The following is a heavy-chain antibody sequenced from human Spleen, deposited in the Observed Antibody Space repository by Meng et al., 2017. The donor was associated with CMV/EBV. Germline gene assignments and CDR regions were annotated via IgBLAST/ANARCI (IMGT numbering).Heavy chain of an antibody. CDR2: INPNSAGT. V-gene: IGHV1-2*02. CDR1: GYTFTDNY. D-gene: IGHD6-19*01. Sequence: ASVKVSCKASGYTFTDNYMHWVRQAPGQGLEWMGWINPNSAGTKYAQKFQGRVTMTTDTSPSTAYMDLRSLRPDDTAVYYCARGPPVAAVAFDIWGQGTMVTVSS. J-gene: IGHJ3*02. CDR3: ARGPPVAAVAFDI.